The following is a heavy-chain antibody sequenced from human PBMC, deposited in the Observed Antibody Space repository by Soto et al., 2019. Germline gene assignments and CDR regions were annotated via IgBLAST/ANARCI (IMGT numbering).Heavy chain of an antibody. CDR1: GVSISSGDYY. V-gene: IGHV4-30-4*01. J-gene: IGHJ4*02. D-gene: IGHD4-17*01. CDR2: IYYSGST. Sequence: SETLSLTCTVSGVSISSGDYYWSWIRQPPGKGLEWIGYIYYSGSTYYNPSLKSRVTISVDTSKNQFSLKLSSVTAADTAVYYCARDLGANSYGDYYSYWGQGTLVTVSS. CDR3: ARDLGANSYGDYYSY.